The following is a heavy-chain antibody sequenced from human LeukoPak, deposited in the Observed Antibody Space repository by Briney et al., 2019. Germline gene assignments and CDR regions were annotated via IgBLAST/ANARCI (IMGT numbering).Heavy chain of an antibody. CDR2: ISASSSTFI. CDR3: AKAHPGFDY. V-gene: IGHV3-21*05. Sequence: GGSLRLSCAASGFTFSSYSMSWVRQAPGKGLEWVSYISASSSTFIYYADSVKGRFTISRDNAKNSLFLQMNSLRADDTAVYYCAKAHPGFDYWGQGTLVTVSS. J-gene: IGHJ4*02. CDR1: GFTFSSYS.